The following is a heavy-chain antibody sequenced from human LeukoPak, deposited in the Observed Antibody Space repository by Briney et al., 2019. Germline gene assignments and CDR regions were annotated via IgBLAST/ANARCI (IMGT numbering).Heavy chain of an antibody. Sequence: GGSLRLSCAASGFTFRSYAMSWVRQAPGKGLEWVSAISGVGGSTYNADSVKGRFTISRDSSKNTLYLQMNSLRPEDTAVYYCAKDAGNYDFWSGYYYFDYWGQGTLVTVSS. D-gene: IGHD3-3*01. CDR2: ISGVGGST. J-gene: IGHJ4*02. CDR3: AKDAGNYDFWSGYYYFDY. CDR1: GFTFRSYA. V-gene: IGHV3-23*01.